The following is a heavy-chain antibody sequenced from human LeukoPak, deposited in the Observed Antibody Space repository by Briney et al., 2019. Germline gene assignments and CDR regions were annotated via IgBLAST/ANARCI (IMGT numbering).Heavy chain of an antibody. CDR2: IIPIFGTA. D-gene: IGHD6-13*01. CDR3: ARVFSPTPSDWYSSSWCWFDP. Sequence: GASVKVSCKASGGTFSSYAISWVRQAPGQGLVWMGGIIPIFGTANYAQKFQGRVTITTDESTSTAYMELSSLRSEDTAVYYCARVFSPTPSDWYSSSWCWFDPWGQGTLVTVSS. CDR1: GGTFSSYA. V-gene: IGHV1-69*05. J-gene: IGHJ5*02.